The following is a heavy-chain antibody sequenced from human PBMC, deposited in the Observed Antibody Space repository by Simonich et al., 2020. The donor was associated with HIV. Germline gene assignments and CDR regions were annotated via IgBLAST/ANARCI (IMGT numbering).Heavy chain of an antibody. J-gene: IGHJ4*02. CDR3: ARDNGDYGLGFDY. CDR1: GFTFSRFG. D-gene: IGHD4-17*01. Sequence: GESGGGVVQPGRSLRLSCAASGFTFSRFGMHWVRQAPGKGLEWVAFISYDGSDKYYGDYVKGRFTISRDNSKNTLYLQMNSLRADDTAVYYCARDNGDYGLGFDYWGQGTLVTVSS. CDR2: ISYDGSDK. V-gene: IGHV3-33*01.